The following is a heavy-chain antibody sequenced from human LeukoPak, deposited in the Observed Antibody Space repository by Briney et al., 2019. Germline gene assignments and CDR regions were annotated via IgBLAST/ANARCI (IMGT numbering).Heavy chain of an antibody. J-gene: IGHJ4*02. CDR1: GFTFSSYS. CDR2: ISGSGLTI. CDR3: ARVISSTSRVVDY. D-gene: IGHD2-2*01. Sequence: GGSLRLSCAASGFTFSSYSMNWVRQAPGKGLEWVSYISGSGLTIYYADSVKGRFTISRDNAKISLYLQMNSLKAEDTALYYCARVISSTSRVVDYWGQGTLVTVSS. V-gene: IGHV3-48*01.